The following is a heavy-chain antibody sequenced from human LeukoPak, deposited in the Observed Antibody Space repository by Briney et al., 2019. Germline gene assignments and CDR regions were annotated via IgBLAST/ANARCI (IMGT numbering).Heavy chain of an antibody. J-gene: IGHJ6*02. CDR1: GYTFTSYY. D-gene: IGHD6-19*01. V-gene: IGHV1-46*01. CDR2: INPSGGST. CDR3: ARDQDQWLVLYYYGMDV. Sequence: ASVKVSCKASGYTFTSYYMHWVRQAPGQGLEWMGIINPSGGSTSYAQKFQGRVTMTRDTSTSTVYMELSSLRSEDTAVYYCARDQDQWLVLYYYGMDVWGQGTTVTVSS.